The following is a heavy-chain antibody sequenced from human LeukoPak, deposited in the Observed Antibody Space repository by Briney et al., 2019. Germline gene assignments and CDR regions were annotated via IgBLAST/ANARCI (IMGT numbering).Heavy chain of an antibody. Sequence: KTSETLSLTCTVSGGSISSYYWSWLRQPPGKGREWVGYIYYSGSNNYNPSLKSRVTMSVDTSKNQLSLKLSPVTAADTAVYYCGRHNLPGAMSWFDPWGQGTLVIASS. V-gene: IGHV4-59*08. CDR1: GGSISSYY. CDR2: IYYSGSN. J-gene: IGHJ5*02. D-gene: IGHD2-2*01. CDR3: GRHNLPGAMSWFDP.